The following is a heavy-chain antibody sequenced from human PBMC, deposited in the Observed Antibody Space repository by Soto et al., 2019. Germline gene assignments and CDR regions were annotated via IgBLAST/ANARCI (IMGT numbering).Heavy chain of an antibody. V-gene: IGHV4-39*01. CDR3: AASRWQQLLIDY. CDR2: VYYNGNT. J-gene: IGHJ4*02. D-gene: IGHD5-12*01. CDR1: GGSMSXXSNX. Sequence: ETXXLTXXVSGGSMSXXSNXXVXXRQPPGKGLEWIGSVYYNGNTYYNPSLKSRVTMSVYTSKNQFSLKVSSVTAADTAIYYCAASRWQQLLIDYWGQGTLVTVSS.